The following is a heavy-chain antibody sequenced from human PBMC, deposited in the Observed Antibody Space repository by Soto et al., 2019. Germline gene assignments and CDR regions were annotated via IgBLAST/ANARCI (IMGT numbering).Heavy chain of an antibody. D-gene: IGHD3-10*01. J-gene: IGHJ6*02. V-gene: IGHV1-69*13. CDR2: IIPIFGTA. Sequence: SVKVSCKASGGTFSSYAISWVRQAPGQGLEWMGGIIPIFGTANYAQKFQGRVTITADESTSTAYMELSSLRSEDTAVYYCARDRLTMVRGVILNYYYYGMEVWGQGTTVTVSS. CDR1: GGTFSSYA. CDR3: ARDRLTMVRGVILNYYYYGMEV.